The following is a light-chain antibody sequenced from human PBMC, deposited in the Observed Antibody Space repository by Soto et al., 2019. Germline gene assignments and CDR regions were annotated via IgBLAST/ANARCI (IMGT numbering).Light chain of an antibody. Sequence: QSVLTQPPAVSAAPGQTLTISCAGTTSNIGDNYVSWYQQVPGAAPKLLMYDNDKRPSGIPDRFSGSKSGTSATLGITGLQTGDEADYYCGTWDSSLSAVVFGGGTQLTVL. J-gene: IGLJ2*01. CDR2: DND. V-gene: IGLV1-51*01. CDR3: GTWDSSLSAVV. CDR1: TSNIGDNY.